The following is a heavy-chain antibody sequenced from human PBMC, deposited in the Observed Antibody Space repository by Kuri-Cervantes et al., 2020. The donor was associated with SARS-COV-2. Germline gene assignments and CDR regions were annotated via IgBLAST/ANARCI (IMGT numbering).Heavy chain of an antibody. Sequence: GESLKISCAASEFSFSKYAMSWVRQAPGKGLEWVAVISYDGSNKYYADSVKGRFTISRDNSKNTLYLQMNSLRAEDTAVYYCARSWSGSYLGPFDYWGQGTLVTDSS. CDR1: EFSFSKYA. CDR2: ISYDGSNK. CDR3: ARSWSGSYLGPFDY. V-gene: IGHV3-30-3*01. J-gene: IGHJ4*02. D-gene: IGHD1-26*01.